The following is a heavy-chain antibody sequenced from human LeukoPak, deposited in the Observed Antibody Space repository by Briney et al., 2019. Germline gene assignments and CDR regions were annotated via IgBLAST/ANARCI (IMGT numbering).Heavy chain of an antibody. J-gene: IGHJ4*02. V-gene: IGHV4-38-2*01. CDR3: ARQSLENFSLDY. CDR2: IYHSGST. D-gene: IGHD5-24*01. Sequence: PSETLSLTCAVSGYSISSGYYWGWIRQPPGKGLEWIGSIYHSGSTYYNPSLKSRVTISVDTSKNQFSLKLSSVTAADTAVYYCARQSLENFSLDYWGQGTLVTVSS. CDR1: GYSISSGYY.